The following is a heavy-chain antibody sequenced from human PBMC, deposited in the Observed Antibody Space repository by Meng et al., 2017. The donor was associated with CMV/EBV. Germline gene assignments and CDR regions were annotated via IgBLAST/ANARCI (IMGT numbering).Heavy chain of an antibody. V-gene: IGHV3-23*01. CDR3: ARDAGSIVGTTLCGMDV. D-gene: IGHD1-26*01. CDR1: GFTFSSYA. Sequence: GESLKISCAASGFTFSSYAMSWVRQAPGKGLEWVSAIRGSGGSTYYADSVKGRFTISRDNSKNTLYLQMNSLRAEDTAVYYCARDAGSIVGTTLCGMDVWGQGTTVTVSS. J-gene: IGHJ6*02. CDR2: IRGSGGST.